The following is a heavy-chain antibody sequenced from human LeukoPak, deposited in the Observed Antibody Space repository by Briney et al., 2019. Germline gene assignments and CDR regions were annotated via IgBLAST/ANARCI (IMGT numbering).Heavy chain of an antibody. Sequence: SETLSLTCAVYGGSFSGYYWSWIRQPPGKGLEWIGEINHSGSTNYNPSLKSRVTISVDTSKNQFSLKLSSVTAADPAVYYCARGALPLYYYYYGMDVWGQGTTVTVSS. J-gene: IGHJ6*02. D-gene: IGHD2-15*01. V-gene: IGHV4-34*01. CDR1: GGSFSGYY. CDR2: INHSGST. CDR3: ARGALPLYYYYYGMDV.